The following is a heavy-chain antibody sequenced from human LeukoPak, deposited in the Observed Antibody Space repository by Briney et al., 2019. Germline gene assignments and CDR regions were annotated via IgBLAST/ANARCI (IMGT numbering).Heavy chain of an antibody. CDR2: ISGSGGST. CDR3: AKRIEGHIAVAGSHPFDY. D-gene: IGHD6-19*01. CDR1: GFTFSSHG. V-gene: IGHV3-23*01. J-gene: IGHJ4*02. Sequence: PGGSLRLSCAASGFTFSSHGMNWVRRAPGKGLEWVSGISGSGGSTYYADSVKGRFTICRDNSKNTLYLQMNSLTAEDTAVYYCAKRIEGHIAVAGSHPFDYWGQGTLVTVSS.